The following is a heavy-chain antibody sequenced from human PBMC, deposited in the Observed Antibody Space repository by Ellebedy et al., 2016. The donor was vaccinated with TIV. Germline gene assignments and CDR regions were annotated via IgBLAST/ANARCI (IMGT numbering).Heavy chain of an antibody. V-gene: IGHV3-33*06. CDR3: AKVRPDDSGSYLYGYYYYGMDV. CDR1: GFTFSSYG. J-gene: IGHJ6*02. D-gene: IGHD1-26*01. CDR2: IWYDGSNK. Sequence: GGSLRLXXAASGFTFSSYGMHWVRQAPGKGLEWVAVIWYDGSNKYYADSVKGRFTISRDNSKNTLYLQMNSLRAEDTAVYYCAKVRPDDSGSYLYGYYYYGMDVWGQGTTVTVSS.